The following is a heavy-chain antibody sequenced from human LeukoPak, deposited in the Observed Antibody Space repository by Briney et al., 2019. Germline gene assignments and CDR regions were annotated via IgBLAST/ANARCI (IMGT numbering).Heavy chain of an antibody. CDR1: GGSINSGDCY. CDR3: ARDASNWFDP. CDR2: IYYSGST. Sequence: SETLSLTCTVSGGSINSGDCYWSWIRQPPGKGLEWIGYIYYSGSTYYNPSLKSRVTISVDTSKNQFSLKLSSVTAADTAVYYCARDASNWFDPWGQGTLVTVSS. J-gene: IGHJ5*02. V-gene: IGHV4-30-4*01.